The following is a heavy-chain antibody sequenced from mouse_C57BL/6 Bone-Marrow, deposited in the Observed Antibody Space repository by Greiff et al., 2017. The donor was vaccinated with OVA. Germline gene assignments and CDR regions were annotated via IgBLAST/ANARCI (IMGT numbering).Heavy chain of an antibody. D-gene: IGHD1-1*01. V-gene: IGHV1-81*01. CDR1: GYTFTSYG. J-gene: IGHJ1*03. CDR3: ARSDGSSYDWYFDV. Sequence: QVQLQQSGAELARPGASVKLSCKASGYTFTSYGISWVKQRTGQGLEWIGEIYPRSGNTYYNEKFKGKATLTADKSSSTAYMELRSLTSEDSAVYFCARSDGSSYDWYFDVWGTGTTVTVSS. CDR2: IYPRSGNT.